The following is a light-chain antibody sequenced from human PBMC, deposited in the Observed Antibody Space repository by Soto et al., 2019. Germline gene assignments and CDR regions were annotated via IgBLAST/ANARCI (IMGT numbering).Light chain of an antibody. V-gene: IGLV2-8*01. Sequence: QSVLTQPPSASGSPGQSVTISCIGTSSDVGAYNYVSWYQQHPGKVPKLMIYEVSKRPSGVPDRFSASKSGNTASLTVSGLQAEDEADYYCSSYGGSNNFYVFGTGTKVTVL. CDR3: SSYGGSNNFYV. CDR1: SSDVGAYNY. J-gene: IGLJ1*01. CDR2: EVS.